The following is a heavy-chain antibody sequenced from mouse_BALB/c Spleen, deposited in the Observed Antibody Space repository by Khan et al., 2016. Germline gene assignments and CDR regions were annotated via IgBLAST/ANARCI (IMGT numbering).Heavy chain of an antibody. CDR1: GYSITSDYA. Sequence: EVQLQESGPGLVRPSQSLSLTCTVTGYSITSDYAWNWIRQFPGKQLEWMGYISSSGTTSYNPSLKSRVSITRDTSNNQFFLQLTTVTTADTATYYCTARHCYESSAFAYWGQGTLVTVSA. CDR3: TARHCYESSAFAY. J-gene: IGHJ3*01. D-gene: IGHD1-1*01. V-gene: IGHV3-2*02. CDR2: ISSSGTT.